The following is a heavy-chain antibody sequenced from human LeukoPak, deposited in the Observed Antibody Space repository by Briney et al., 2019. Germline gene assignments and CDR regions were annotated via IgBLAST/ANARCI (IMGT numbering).Heavy chain of an antibody. Sequence: GGSLRVSCVASGFTFSSYEMNWVRQAPGKGLEWVSVISADGGDIYYADSVNGRFTISRDNSKNTLHLQMDSLRAEDTAVYYCAKDPPHSDRSIYSDNSWGQGTLVTVSS. D-gene: IGHD3-22*01. CDR3: AKDPPHSDRSIYSDNS. V-gene: IGHV3-23*01. CDR1: GFTFSSYE. J-gene: IGHJ4*02. CDR2: ISADGGDI.